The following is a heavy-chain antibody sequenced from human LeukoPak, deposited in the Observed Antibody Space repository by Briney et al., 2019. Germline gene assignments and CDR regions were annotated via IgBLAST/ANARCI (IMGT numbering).Heavy chain of an antibody. D-gene: IGHD2-8*01. CDR2: INADKGNT. Sequence: ASVKVSCKASGYSFTTYAIHWVRQAPGQRLEWMGGINADKGNTKYSQKFLGRGTIVRDTSANTADMEMSSLRSEDTAVYYCARSEDLVLMVYATFDYWGQGTLVTVSS. CDR1: GYSFTTYA. J-gene: IGHJ4*02. CDR3: ARSEDLVLMVYATFDY. V-gene: IGHV1-3*01.